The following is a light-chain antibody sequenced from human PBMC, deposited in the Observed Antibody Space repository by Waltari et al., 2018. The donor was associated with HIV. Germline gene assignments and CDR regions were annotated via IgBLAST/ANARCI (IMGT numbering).Light chain of an antibody. Sequence: MTQSPGSLSVSPGERVTLSCRASQSVSNNLAWFQHQRGQPPRLLIFGVSSKAAGVPDIFRGSGSGTEFNLTISGLRSEDFATYYCQQYHSWPWTFGQGTKVEV. J-gene: IGKJ1*01. CDR1: QSVSNN. CDR3: QQYHSWPWT. CDR2: GVS. V-gene: IGKV3-15*01.